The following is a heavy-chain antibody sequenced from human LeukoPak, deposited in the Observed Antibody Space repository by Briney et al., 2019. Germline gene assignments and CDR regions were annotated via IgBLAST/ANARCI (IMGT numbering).Heavy chain of an antibody. CDR1: GFTVSSNY. V-gene: IGHV3-53*01. Sequence: GGSLRLSCAASGFTVSSNYMSWVRQAPGKGLECVSVIYSGGSTYYADSVKGRFTISRDNSKNTLYFQMNSLRAEETAVYYCARDMVRGVIGAFDIWGQGTMVTVSS. CDR3: ARDMVRGVIGAFDI. D-gene: IGHD3-10*01. CDR2: IYSGGST. J-gene: IGHJ3*02.